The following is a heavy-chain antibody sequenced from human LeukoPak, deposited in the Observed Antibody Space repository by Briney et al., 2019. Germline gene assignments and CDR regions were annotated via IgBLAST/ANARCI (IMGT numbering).Heavy chain of an antibody. CDR1: GGSISSYY. J-gene: IGHJ2*01. V-gene: IGHV4-4*09. CDR3: ARRVADPGWYFDL. CDR2: IYTSGST. D-gene: IGHD6-13*01. Sequence: PSETLSLTCTVSGGSISSYYWSWIRQPPGKGLEWIGYIYTSGSTNYNPPLKSRVTISVNTSKNQFSLKLSSVTAADTAVYYCARRVADPGWYFDLWGRGTLVTVSS.